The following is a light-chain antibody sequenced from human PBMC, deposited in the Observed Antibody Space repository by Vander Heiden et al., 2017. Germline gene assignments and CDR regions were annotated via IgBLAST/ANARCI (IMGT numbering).Light chain of an antibody. CDR2: DVS. V-gene: IGLV2-11*01. CDR3: CSYAGIYTSV. CDR1: RSHACGSNY. J-gene: IGLJ1*01. Sequence: QSALTQPRSVSGSPGPSVTISCTGTRSHACGSNYVSWYQQHAGKAPKLMIYDVSKRPSGVPDRFSGSKSGNTASLTISGLQAEDEADYYCCSYAGIYTSVFGTGTKVTVL.